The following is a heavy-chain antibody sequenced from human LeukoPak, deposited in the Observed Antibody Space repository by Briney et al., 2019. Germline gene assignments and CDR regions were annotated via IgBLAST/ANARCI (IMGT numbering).Heavy chain of an antibody. CDR2: IYYSGST. CDR1: GGSISSSSYY. Sequence: KPSETLSLTCTVPGGSISSSSYYWGWIRQPPGKGLEWIGSIYYSGSTYYNPSLKSRVTISVDTSKNQFSLKLSSVTAADTAVYYCARPGIVGAPGYFDYWGQGTLVTVSS. D-gene: IGHD1-26*01. J-gene: IGHJ4*02. CDR3: ARPGIVGAPGYFDY. V-gene: IGHV4-39*01.